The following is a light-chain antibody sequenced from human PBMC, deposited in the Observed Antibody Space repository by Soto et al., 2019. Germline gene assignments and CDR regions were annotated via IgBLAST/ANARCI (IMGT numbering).Light chain of an antibody. J-gene: IGLJ1*01. Sequence: SALTQPPSASGSPGQSVTISCSGTSNDIGGFKYVSWYQQHPGKAPKLMIYGVTERPSGVPDRFSGSKSGNTASLTVSGLQADDEADYYCSSYAGNNISLVFGTGTKLPVL. V-gene: IGLV2-8*01. CDR1: SNDIGGFKY. CDR2: GVT. CDR3: SSYAGNNISLV.